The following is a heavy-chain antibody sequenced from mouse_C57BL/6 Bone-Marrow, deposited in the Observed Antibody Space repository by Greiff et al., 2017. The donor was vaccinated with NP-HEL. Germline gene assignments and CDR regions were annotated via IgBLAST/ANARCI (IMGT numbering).Heavy chain of an antibody. V-gene: IGHV5-6*01. CDR2: ISSGGSYT. Sequence: EVKLVESGGDLVKPGGSLKLSCAASGFTFSSYGMSWVRQTPDKRLEWVATISSGGSYTYYPDSVKGRFTISRDNAKNTLYLQMSSLKSEDTAMYYCARHRWLLLFFDYWGQGTTLTVSS. CDR1: GFTFSSYG. J-gene: IGHJ2*01. D-gene: IGHD2-3*01. CDR3: ARHRWLLLFFDY.